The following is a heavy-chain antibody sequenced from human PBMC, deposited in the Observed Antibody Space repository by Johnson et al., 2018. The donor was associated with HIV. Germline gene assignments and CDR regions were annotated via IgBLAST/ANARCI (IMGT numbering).Heavy chain of an antibody. CDR1: GFTFDDYG. V-gene: IGHV3-20*04. D-gene: IGHD3-3*01. J-gene: IGHJ3*02. CDR3: ARLSGYYVYDAFDI. Sequence: VQLVESGGGVVRPGGSLRLSCAASGFTFDDYGMSWVRQAPGKGLEWVAGINWNGGSTGDADSVQVRFTISRDNAKNSLYLQMNSLRAEDTALYYCARLSGYYVYDAFDICGQGTMVTVSS. CDR2: INWNGGST.